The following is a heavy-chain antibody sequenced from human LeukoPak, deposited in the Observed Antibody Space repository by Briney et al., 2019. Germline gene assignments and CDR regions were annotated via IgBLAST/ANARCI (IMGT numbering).Heavy chain of an antibody. D-gene: IGHD1-26*01. J-gene: IGHJ6*02. CDR3: ARDSGSYGYYYGMDV. V-gene: IGHV1-69*04. CDR1: GGTFIHYA. CDR2: IIPILGIA. Sequence: SVKVSCKASGGTFIHYAISWLRPAPARGLEWMGRIIPILGIANYAQKFQGRVTITADKSTSTAYMELSSLRSEDTAVYYCARDSGSYGYYYGMDVWGQGTTVTVSS.